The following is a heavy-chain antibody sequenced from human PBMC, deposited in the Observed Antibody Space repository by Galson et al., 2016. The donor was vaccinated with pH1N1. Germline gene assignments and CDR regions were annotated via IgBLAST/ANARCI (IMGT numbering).Heavy chain of an antibody. CDR3: ARHRGGGGGDSYYFDY. Sequence: QSGAEVTKPGESLKISCTGSGYDFSNYWIGWVRQMPGKGLEWMGIICPGDSDTRYSPYFQGQVTISADKSIDTAFLQWNSLKASDTAMYYCARHRGGGGGDSYYFDYWGQGALVTVSS. J-gene: IGHJ4*02. D-gene: IGHD2-21*02. V-gene: IGHV5-51*03. CDR1: GYDFSNYW. CDR2: ICPGDSDT.